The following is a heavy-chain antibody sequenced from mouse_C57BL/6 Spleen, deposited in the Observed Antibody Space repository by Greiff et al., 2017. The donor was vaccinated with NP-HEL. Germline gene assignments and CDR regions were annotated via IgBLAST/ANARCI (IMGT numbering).Heavy chain of an antibody. CDR3: ARDKGSYWDFDV. CDR2: INYDGSST. V-gene: IGHV5-16*01. J-gene: IGHJ1*03. D-gene: IGHD1-1*01. Sequence: EVKLVESEGGLVQPGSSMKLSCTASGFTFSDYYMAWVRQVPEKGLEWVANINYDGSSTYYLDSLKSRFIISRDNAKNILYLQMSSLKSEDTATYYCARDKGSYWDFDVWGTGTTVTVSS. CDR1: GFTFSDYY.